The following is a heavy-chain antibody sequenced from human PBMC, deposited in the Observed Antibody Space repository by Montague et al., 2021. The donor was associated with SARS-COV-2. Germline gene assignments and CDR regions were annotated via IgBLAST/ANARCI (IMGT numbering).Heavy chain of an antibody. CDR3: ARHLPSYCSTNKCYTYYFDL. D-gene: IGHD2-2*01. V-gene: IGHV4-39*01. J-gene: IGHJ4*02. CDR1: GGSISSPDYY. CDR2: ISYAGRN. Sequence: SETLFLTCTVSGGSISSPDYYWGRIRQSTGKGLEWIGSISYAGRNYYNPSIRSRVSFSMGTTKNHFSLSLNSVTAADTAVYFWARHLPSYCSTNKCYTYYFDLWGQGALVTVSS.